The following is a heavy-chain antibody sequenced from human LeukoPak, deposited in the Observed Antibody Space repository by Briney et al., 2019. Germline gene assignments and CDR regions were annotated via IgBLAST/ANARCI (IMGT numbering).Heavy chain of an antibody. J-gene: IGHJ4*02. V-gene: IGHV3-74*01. D-gene: IGHD5-12*01. CDR2: INYDGTTT. CDR1: GFISGGT. CDR3: GRGRPRGYSGYVIDY. Sequence: GGSLSFSGEAPGFISGGTWWPWFGKVPGRGLWWSSRINYDGTTTSYADSVKGRFTISRDNAKNTLYLQMNSLRAEDTAAFYCGRGRPRGYSGYVIDYWGQGTPITVSS.